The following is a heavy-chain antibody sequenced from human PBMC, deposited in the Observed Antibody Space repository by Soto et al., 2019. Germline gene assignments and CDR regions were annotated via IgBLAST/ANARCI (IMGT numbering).Heavy chain of an antibody. D-gene: IGHD6-13*01. Sequence: GASVKVSCKASGYTFTSYYMHWVRQAPGQGLEWMGVIEPSGGSKSYTQKFQGRITMTRDTSTSTVYMELSSLRSEDTAVYYCARSFKGGSWYGATVLNWFDPWGQGTLVTVSS. CDR3: ARSFKGGSWYGATVLNWFDP. CDR2: IEPSGGSK. V-gene: IGHV1-46*01. J-gene: IGHJ5*02. CDR1: GYTFTSYY.